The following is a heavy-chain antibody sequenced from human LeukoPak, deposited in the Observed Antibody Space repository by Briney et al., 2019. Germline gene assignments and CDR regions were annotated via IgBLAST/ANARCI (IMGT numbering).Heavy chain of an antibody. J-gene: IGHJ4*02. D-gene: IGHD3-16*01. V-gene: IGHV3-7*01. Sequence: GGSLRLSCGASGFTLSTYWMNWVRQVPGKGLDWVANINPDGSGKRYVDSVKGRFTIARDNADNSLSLQMNSLRAEDTAVYYCASWGAGGNSWGQGTLVNVSS. CDR3: ASWGAGGNS. CDR1: GFTLSTYW. CDR2: INPDGSGK.